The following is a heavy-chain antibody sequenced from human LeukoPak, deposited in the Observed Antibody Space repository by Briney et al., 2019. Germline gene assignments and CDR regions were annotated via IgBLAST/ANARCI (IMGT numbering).Heavy chain of an antibody. Sequence: GGSLRLSCAASGFTFSTYDIHWVRQAPGKGLEWVAVIRYDGSDKFYADSVKGRFTVSRDNSKNTLYLQMNSLRAEDTAVYYCAGSSGYYYAFDIWGQGTMVTVSS. D-gene: IGHD3-22*01. V-gene: IGHV3-30*02. J-gene: IGHJ3*02. CDR3: AGSSGYYYAFDI. CDR2: IRYDGSDK. CDR1: GFTFSTYD.